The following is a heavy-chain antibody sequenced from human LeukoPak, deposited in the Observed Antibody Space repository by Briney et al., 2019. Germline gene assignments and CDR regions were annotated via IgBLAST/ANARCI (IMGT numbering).Heavy chain of an antibody. CDR2: IIPILGIA. Sequence: SVKVSCRASGGTFSSYAISWVRQAPGQGLEWMGRIIPILGIANYAQKFQGRVTITADKSTSTAYMELSSLRSEDTAVYYCARGAQYYDFWSGYYTCWFDPWGQGTLVTVSS. CDR1: GGTFSSYA. J-gene: IGHJ5*02. D-gene: IGHD3-3*01. V-gene: IGHV1-69*04. CDR3: ARGAQYYDFWSGYYTCWFDP.